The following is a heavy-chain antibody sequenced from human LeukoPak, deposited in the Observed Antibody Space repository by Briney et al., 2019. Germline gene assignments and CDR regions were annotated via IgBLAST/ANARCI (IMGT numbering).Heavy chain of an antibody. CDR1: GFTFSSYW. CDR2: INSDGSST. D-gene: IGHD3-10*01. CDR3: ARDGMVRGARTVLGY. Sequence: PGGSLRLSCAASGFTFSSYWMHWVRQAPGKGLVWVSRINSDGSSTSYADSVKGRFTISRDNAKNTLYLQMNSLRAEDTAVYYCARDGMVRGARTVLGYWGQGTLVTVSS. J-gene: IGHJ4*02. V-gene: IGHV3-74*01.